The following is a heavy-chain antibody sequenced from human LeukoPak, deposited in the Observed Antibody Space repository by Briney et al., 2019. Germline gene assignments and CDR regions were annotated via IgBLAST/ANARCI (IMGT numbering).Heavy chain of an antibody. CDR3: AKLGGDPRYYYYYYVDV. Sequence: GGSLRLSCAASGFTFNGYWMSWVRQAPGKGLEWVAFIRYDGSNKYYADSVKGRFTISRDNSKNTLYLQMNSLRAEDTAVYYCAKLGGDPRYYYYYYVDVWGKGTTVTVSS. CDR1: GFTFNGYW. V-gene: IGHV3-30*02. D-gene: IGHD3-10*01. CDR2: IRYDGSNK. J-gene: IGHJ6*03.